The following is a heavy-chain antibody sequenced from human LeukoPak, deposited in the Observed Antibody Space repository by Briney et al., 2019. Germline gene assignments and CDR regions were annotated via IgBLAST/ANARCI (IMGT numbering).Heavy chain of an antibody. CDR2: ISGSGGST. CDR1: GFTFSSYA. J-gene: IGHJ4*02. CDR3: AREKWLTPGDD. V-gene: IGHV3-23*01. D-gene: IGHD3-22*01. Sequence: GGSLRLSCAASGFTFSSYAMSWVRQAPGKGLECFSAISGSGGSTYYADSVKGRFTISRDNANNSLYLQMNSLRAEDTAVYYCAREKWLTPGDDWGQGTLVTVSS.